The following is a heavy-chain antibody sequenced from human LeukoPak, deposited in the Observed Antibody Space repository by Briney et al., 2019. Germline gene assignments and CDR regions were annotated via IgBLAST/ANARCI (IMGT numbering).Heavy chain of an antibody. J-gene: IGHJ6*02. D-gene: IGHD3-22*01. CDR1: GGTFSSYA. CDR3: ARNRYDSSGYLYYYYYGMDV. CDR2: IIPIFGTA. V-gene: IGHV1-69*13. Sequence: SVKVSCTASGGTFSSYAISWVRQAPGQGLEWMGGIIPIFGTANYAQKFQGRVTITADESTSTAYMELSSLRSEDTAVYYCARNRYDSSGYLYYYYYGMDVWGQGTTVTVSS.